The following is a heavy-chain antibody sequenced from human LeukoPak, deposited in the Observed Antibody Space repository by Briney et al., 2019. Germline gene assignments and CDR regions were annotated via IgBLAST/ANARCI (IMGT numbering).Heavy chain of an antibody. V-gene: IGHV1-8*03. CDR1: GYTFTSYD. Sequence: ASVKVSCKASGYTFTSYDINWVRQATGQGLEWMGWMNPNSGNTGYAQKFQGRVTITRNTSISTAHMELSSLRSEDTAVYYCAAKRPGPDAFDIWGQGTMVTVSS. J-gene: IGHJ3*02. D-gene: IGHD5-24*01. CDR3: AAKRPGPDAFDI. CDR2: MNPNSGNT.